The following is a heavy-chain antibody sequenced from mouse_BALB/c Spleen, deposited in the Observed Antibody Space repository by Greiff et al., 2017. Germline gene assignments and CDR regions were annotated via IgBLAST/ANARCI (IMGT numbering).Heavy chain of an antibody. V-gene: IGHV2-9*02. J-gene: IGHJ4*01. CDR3: ARRDDYDSYYYAMDY. CDR1: GFSLTSYG. CDR2: IWAGGST. Sequence: QVQLKESGPGLVAPSQSLSITCTVSGFSLTSYGVHWVRQPPGKGLEWLGVIWAGGSTNYNSALMSRLSISKDNSKSQVFLKMNSLQTDDTAMYYCARRDDYDSYYYAMDYWGQGTSVTVSS. D-gene: IGHD2-4*01.